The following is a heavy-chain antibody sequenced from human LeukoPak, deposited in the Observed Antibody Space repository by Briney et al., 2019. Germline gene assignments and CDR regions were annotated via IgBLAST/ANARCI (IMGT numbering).Heavy chain of an antibody. D-gene: IGHD3-22*01. J-gene: IGHJ5*02. V-gene: IGHV3-9*01. CDR1: GFTFDDYA. CDR3: AKGQNYYDSSSRFDP. Sequence: PGRSLRLSCAASGFTFDDYAMHWVRQAPGKGLEWVSGIGWNSGSIGYADSVKGRFTISRDNAKNSLYLQMNSLRAEDTALYYCAKGQNYYDSSSRFDPWGQGTLVTVSS. CDR2: IGWNSGSI.